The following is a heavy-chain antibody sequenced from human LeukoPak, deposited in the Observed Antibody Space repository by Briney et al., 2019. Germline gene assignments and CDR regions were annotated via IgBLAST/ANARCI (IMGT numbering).Heavy chain of an antibody. V-gene: IGHV3-23*01. D-gene: IGHD5-18*01. Sequence: SGGSLRLSCAASAFTFSNYAMKWVRQAPGKGLEWVSVISGSGDGTYYADSVKGRFTISRDNSKNTLYLQMKSLRAEDTAVYYCAKAGEQQWLRMHFDNWGQGTLVTVSS. CDR3: AKAGEQQWLRMHFDN. J-gene: IGHJ4*02. CDR1: AFTFSNYA. CDR2: ISGSGDGT.